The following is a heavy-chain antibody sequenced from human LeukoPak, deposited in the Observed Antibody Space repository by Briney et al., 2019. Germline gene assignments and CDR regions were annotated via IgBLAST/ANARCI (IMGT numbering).Heavy chain of an antibody. V-gene: IGHV4-34*01. D-gene: IGHD3-3*01. CDR2: INHSGST. CDR1: GGSFSGYY. J-gene: IGHJ4*02. CDR3: ARARRSITIFGVLKPHLSDY. Sequence: SETLSLTCAVYGGSFSGYYWSWIRQPPGKGLEWIGEINHSGSTNYNPSLKSRVTISVDTSKNQFSLKLSSVTAADTAVYYCARARRSITIFGVLKPHLSDYWGQGTLVTVSS.